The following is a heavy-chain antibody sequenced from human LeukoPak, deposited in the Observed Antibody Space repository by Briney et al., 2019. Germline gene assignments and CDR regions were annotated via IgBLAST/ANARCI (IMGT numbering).Heavy chain of an antibody. Sequence: EASVKVSCKASGYTFTGYYMHWVRQAPGQGLEWMGWINPNSGGTNYAQKFQGRVTMTRDTSISTACMELSRLRSDDTAVYYCASLVAAAGTGRNFDYWGQGTLVTVSS. J-gene: IGHJ4*02. CDR2: INPNSGGT. D-gene: IGHD6-13*01. CDR3: ASLVAAAGTGRNFDY. CDR1: GYTFTGYY. V-gene: IGHV1-2*02.